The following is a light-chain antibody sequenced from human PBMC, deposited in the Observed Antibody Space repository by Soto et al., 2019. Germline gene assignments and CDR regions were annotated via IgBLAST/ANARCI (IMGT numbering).Light chain of an antibody. V-gene: IGKV3-15*01. CDR1: QSVSNN. J-gene: IGKJ2*01. CDR3: QQYNNWPPRNT. CDR2: GAS. Sequence: EIVMTQSPATLSVSPGERATLSCRASQSVSNNLAWYQQKPGQAPRLLIYGASTRATGIPARFSGSGSGTEFTLTISSLQSEDLAIYYCQQYNNWPPRNTFGQGTRLEIK.